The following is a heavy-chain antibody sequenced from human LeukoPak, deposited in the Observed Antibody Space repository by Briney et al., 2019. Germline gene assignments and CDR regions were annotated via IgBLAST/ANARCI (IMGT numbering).Heavy chain of an antibody. Sequence: GGALQLSCAASGFTFSSYGMHWVRQAPGKGLEWVAVISYDGSNKYYADSVKGRFTISRDNSKNTLYLQMNSLRAEDTAVYYCAKDLSQYDYGDDYWGQGTLVTVSS. J-gene: IGHJ4*02. D-gene: IGHD3-16*01. CDR1: GFTFSSYG. CDR3: AKDLSQYDYGDDY. V-gene: IGHV3-30*18. CDR2: ISYDGSNK.